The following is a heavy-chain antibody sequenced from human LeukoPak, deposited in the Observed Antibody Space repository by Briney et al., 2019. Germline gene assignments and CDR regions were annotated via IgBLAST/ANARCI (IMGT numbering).Heavy chain of an antibody. CDR3: ARSLMGEAFDY. Sequence: GGSLRLSCAASGFTFSSYAMHWVRQAPVKGLEWVAVISYDGSNKYYADSVKGRFTISRDNSKNTLYLQMNSLRAEDTAVYYCARSLMGEAFDYWGQGTLVTVSS. J-gene: IGHJ4*02. CDR1: GFTFSSYA. CDR2: ISYDGSNK. D-gene: IGHD3-10*01. V-gene: IGHV3-30*04.